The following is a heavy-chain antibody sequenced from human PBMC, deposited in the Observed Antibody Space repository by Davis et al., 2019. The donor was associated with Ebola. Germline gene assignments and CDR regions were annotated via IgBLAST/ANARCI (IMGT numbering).Heavy chain of an antibody. CDR2: VKSDSNT. V-gene: IGHV3-21*01. D-gene: IGHD2-21*01. Sequence: GESLKISCAASGFTFSSYSMNWVRQAPGKGLEWVSVVKSDSNTYYAGSVKGRFTVSRDNAKNSLYLQMNSLRAEDTAVYYCARDRVDCVCFDPWGQGTLVTVSS. J-gene: IGHJ5*02. CDR3: ARDRVDCVCFDP. CDR1: GFTFSSYS.